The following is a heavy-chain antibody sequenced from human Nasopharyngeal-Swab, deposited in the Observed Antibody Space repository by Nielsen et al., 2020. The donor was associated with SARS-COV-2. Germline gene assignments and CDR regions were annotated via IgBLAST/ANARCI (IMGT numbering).Heavy chain of an antibody. Sequence: GGSLRLSCAASGFSFSEYYMSRIRQAPGKGLEWISDISSSGSITHYADSMKGRFTISRDNAKKSLYLQMNSLRAEDTAVYYCARGVETIHHWGQGSLVTVSS. CDR2: ISSSGSIT. CDR3: ARGVETIHH. CDR1: GFSFSEYY. V-gene: IGHV3-11*04. J-gene: IGHJ1*01. D-gene: IGHD5-24*01.